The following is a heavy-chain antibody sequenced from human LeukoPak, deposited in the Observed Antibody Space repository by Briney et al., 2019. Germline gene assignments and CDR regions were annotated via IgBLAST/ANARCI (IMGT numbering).Heavy chain of an antibody. CDR2: ISGSGGST. J-gene: IGHJ5*02. D-gene: IGHD5-18*01. CDR1: GFTFSSYA. Sequence: PGGSLRLSCAASGFTFSSYAMSWVRQAPGKGLEWVSAISGSGGSTYYADSVKGRFTISRDNSKNTLYLQMNSLRAEDTAVYYCAKDREPTWIQLWPRNWFDPWGQGTLVTVSS. V-gene: IGHV3-23*01. CDR3: AKDREPTWIQLWPRNWFDP.